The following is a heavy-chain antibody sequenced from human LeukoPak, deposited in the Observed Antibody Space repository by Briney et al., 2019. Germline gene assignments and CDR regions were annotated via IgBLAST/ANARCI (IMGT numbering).Heavy chain of an antibody. CDR1: GFTFSSYA. CDR3: ARRGMATNPFDY. V-gene: IGHV3-21*01. J-gene: IGHJ4*02. CDR2: ISSSSSYI. Sequence: GGSLRLSCAASGFTFSSYAMSWVRQAPGKGLEWVSSISSSSSYIYYADSVKGRFTISRDNAKNSLYLQMNSLRAEDTAVYYCARRGMATNPFDYWGQGTLVTVSS. D-gene: IGHD5-24*01.